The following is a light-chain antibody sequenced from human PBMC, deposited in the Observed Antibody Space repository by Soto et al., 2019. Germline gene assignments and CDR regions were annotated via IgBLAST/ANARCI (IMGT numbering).Light chain of an antibody. Sequence: VGDRVTITCRASQTISSWLAWYQQKPGKAPKLLIYKASTLKSGVPSRFSGSGSGTEFTLTISSLQPNHFAAYYFQPRTRYSCSFAQGTKV. CDR3: QPRTRYSCS. J-gene: IGKJ1*01. V-gene: IGKV1-5*03. CDR2: KAS. CDR1: QTISSW.